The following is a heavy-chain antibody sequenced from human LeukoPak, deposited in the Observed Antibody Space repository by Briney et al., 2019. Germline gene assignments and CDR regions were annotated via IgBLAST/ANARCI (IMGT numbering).Heavy chain of an antibody. CDR1: GGSISSGSYY. CDR2: IYYSGST. D-gene: IGHD3-10*01. CDR3: ARHFMVRGVMLSFHAFDI. V-gene: IGHV4-61*05. J-gene: IGHJ3*02. Sequence: SETLSLTCTVSGGSISSGSYYWGWIRQPPGKGLEWIGYIYYSGSTNYNPSLKSRVTISVDTSKNQFSLKLSSVTAADTAVYYCARHFMVRGVMLSFHAFDIWGQGTMVTVSS.